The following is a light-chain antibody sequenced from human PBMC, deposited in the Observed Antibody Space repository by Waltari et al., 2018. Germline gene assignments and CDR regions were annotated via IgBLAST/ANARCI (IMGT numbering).Light chain of an antibody. Sequence: EILFTQSPATLSWSPGERATLSCRASQSVSSYLAWYQQKPGQAHRPLIYDASNRATGIPARFSGSGSGTDFTLTISSLEPEDFAVYYCQQRSNWPRITFGQGTRLEIK. CDR3: QQRSNWPRIT. J-gene: IGKJ5*01. V-gene: IGKV3-11*01. CDR2: DAS. CDR1: QSVSSY.